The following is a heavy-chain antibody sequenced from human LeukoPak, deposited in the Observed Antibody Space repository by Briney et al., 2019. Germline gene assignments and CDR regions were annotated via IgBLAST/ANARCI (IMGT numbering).Heavy chain of an antibody. CDR2: ISGSGGST. Sequence: GGSLRLSCAASGFTFSSYAMSWVRQAPGKGLEWVSAISGSGGSTYYADSVKGRFTISRGNSRNTVYLQMDSLRAEDTAVYYCARAAGVRNWFDPWGQGTLVTVSS. V-gene: IGHV3-23*01. CDR3: ARAAGVRNWFDP. CDR1: GFTFSSYA. J-gene: IGHJ5*02.